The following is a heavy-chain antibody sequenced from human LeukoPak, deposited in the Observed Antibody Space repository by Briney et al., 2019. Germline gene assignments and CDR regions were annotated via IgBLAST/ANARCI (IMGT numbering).Heavy chain of an antibody. J-gene: IGHJ4*02. CDR2: ISGSGGST. D-gene: IGHD3-3*01. V-gene: IGHV3-23*01. CDR1: GFTFSSYA. CDR3: AKEGDDFWSGYYPFDY. Sequence: GGSLRLSCAASGFTFSSYAMSWVRQAPGKGLEWVSAISGSGGSTYYADSVKGRFTISRDNSKNTLYLQMNSLRAEGTAVYYCAKEGDDFWSGYYPFDYWGQGTLVTVSS.